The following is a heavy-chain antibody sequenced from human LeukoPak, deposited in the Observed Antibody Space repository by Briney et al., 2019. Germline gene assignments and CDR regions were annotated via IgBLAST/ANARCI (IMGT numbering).Heavy chain of an antibody. CDR1: GFTFSSYA. CDR3: AKDSGILRTLDY. V-gene: IGHV3-23*01. CDR2: ISGSGGST. Sequence: GGSLRLSCAASGFTFSSYAMSWVRPAPGKGLEWVSTISGSGGSTYYVDSVKGRFTISRDNSKNTLYLQMNTLRAEDTAVYYCAKDSGILRTLDYWGQGTLVTVSS. D-gene: IGHD1-26*01. J-gene: IGHJ4*02.